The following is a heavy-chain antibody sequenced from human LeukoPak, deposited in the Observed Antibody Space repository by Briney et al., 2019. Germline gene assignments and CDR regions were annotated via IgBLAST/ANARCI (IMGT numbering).Heavy chain of an antibody. J-gene: IGHJ4*02. V-gene: IGHV1-69*02. Sequence: SVKVSCKASGGTFSSYTISWVRQAPGQGLEWMGRIIPILGIANYAQKLQGRVTITADKSTSTAYTELSSLRSEDTAVYYCWVAATSVDYWGQGTLVTVSS. CDR3: WVAATSVDY. CDR2: IIPILGIA. D-gene: IGHD2-15*01. CDR1: GGTFSSYT.